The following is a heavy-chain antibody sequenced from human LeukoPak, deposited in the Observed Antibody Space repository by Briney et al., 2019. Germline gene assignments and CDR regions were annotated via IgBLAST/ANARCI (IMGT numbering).Heavy chain of an antibody. Sequence: ASVKVSCKASGYTFTGYYMHWVRQAPGQGLEWMGWISPNSGGTNYAQQFQGRVTMTRDTSISTAYMELSRLRSDDTAVYYCATYVWARHFDYWGQGILVTVSS. D-gene: IGHD3-16*01. CDR3: ATYVWARHFDY. CDR2: ISPNSGGT. CDR1: GYTFTGYY. J-gene: IGHJ4*02. V-gene: IGHV1-2*02.